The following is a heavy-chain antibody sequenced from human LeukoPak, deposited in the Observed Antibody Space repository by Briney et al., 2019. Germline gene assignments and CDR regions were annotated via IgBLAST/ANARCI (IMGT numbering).Heavy chain of an antibody. CDR2: IYYSGST. V-gene: IGHV4-59*12. CDR1: GGSISSYY. CDR3: ARDNGYGSNDY. J-gene: IGHJ4*02. Sequence: SETLSLTCTVSGGSISSYYWSWIRQPPGKGLEWIGYIYYSGSTNYNPSLKSRVTMSVDTSKNQFSLKLSSVTAADTAVYYCARDNGYGSNDYWGQGTLVTVSS. D-gene: IGHD5-18*01.